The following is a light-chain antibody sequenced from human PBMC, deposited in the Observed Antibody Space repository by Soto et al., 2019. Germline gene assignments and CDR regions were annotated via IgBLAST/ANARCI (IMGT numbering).Light chain of an antibody. V-gene: IGKV3-20*01. CDR1: QSVSNNY. CDR2: RAS. J-gene: IGKJ1*01. Sequence: EIVLTQSPCTLSLSPGERATLSCRASQSVSNNYVAWYQQKPGQAPRLLIFRASNRATGVPDRFSGSGSGTEFILTISRLQPEDSVIYYCHQHDNSPATFGQGTKVDIK. CDR3: HQHDNSPAT.